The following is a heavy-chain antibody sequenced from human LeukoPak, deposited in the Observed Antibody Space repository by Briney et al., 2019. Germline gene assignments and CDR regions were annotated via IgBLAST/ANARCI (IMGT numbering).Heavy chain of an antibody. D-gene: IGHD1-1*01. CDR1: GGSFSGYY. Sequence: SETLSLTCAVYGGSFSGYYWSWIRQPPGKGLEWIGEINHSGSTNYNPSLKSRVTISVDTSKNQFSLKLSSVTAADTAVYYCARRKGYVGWFDPWGQGTLDTVSS. CDR3: ARRKGYVGWFDP. V-gene: IGHV4-34*01. CDR2: INHSGST. J-gene: IGHJ5*02.